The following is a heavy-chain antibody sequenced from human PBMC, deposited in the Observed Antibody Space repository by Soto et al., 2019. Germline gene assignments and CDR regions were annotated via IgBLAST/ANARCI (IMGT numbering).Heavy chain of an antibody. Sequence: PGGSLRLSCAASGFTFSSYGMHWVRQAPGKGLEWVAVIWYDGSNKYYADSVKGRFTISRDNSKNTLYLQMNSLRAEDTAVYYCARMVSGGSCYRNCPFDYWGQGTLVTVSS. CDR1: GFTFSSYG. D-gene: IGHD2-15*01. J-gene: IGHJ4*02. CDR3: ARMVSGGSCYRNCPFDY. CDR2: IWYDGSNK. V-gene: IGHV3-33*01.